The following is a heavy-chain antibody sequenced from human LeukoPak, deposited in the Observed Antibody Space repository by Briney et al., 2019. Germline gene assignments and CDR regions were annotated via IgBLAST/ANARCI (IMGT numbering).Heavy chain of an antibody. CDR2: FSAVST. D-gene: IGHD5-24*01. V-gene: IGHV3-23*01. CDR1: GFPFSSSS. CDR3: ATNRYGYNNYFEY. Sequence: PGESLRLSCVVSGFPFSSSSMSWVRQPPAKGLEWVSAFSAVSTYYRDSVKGRFTISRDISKNTMFLEMNSLRAEDTAVYYCATNRYGYNNYFEYWGRGTLVTVSS. J-gene: IGHJ4*02.